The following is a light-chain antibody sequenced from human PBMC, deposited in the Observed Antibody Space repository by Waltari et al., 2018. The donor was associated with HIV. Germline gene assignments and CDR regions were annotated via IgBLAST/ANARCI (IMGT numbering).Light chain of an antibody. CDR1: QGIGNS. CDR3: QKYSNALYT. Sequence: DIQMTQSPSSLSASVGDRITISCRATQGIGNSLAWYQQKPGRAPKLLIYAASTLQLGVASRFNGSGTGTDFTLTITSLRPEDFATYYCQKYSNALYTFGPGTTVDIK. CDR2: AAS. J-gene: IGKJ3*01. V-gene: IGKV1-27*01.